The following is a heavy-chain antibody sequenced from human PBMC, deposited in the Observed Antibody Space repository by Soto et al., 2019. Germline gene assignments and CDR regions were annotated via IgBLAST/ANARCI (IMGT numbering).Heavy chain of an antibody. J-gene: IGHJ6*03. CDR1: GYTFTSYD. CDR3: ARGSGFLEWLLNTRYYYYMDV. Sequence: ASVKVSCKASGYTFTSYDINWVRQATGQGLEWMGWMNPNSGNTGYAQKFQGRVTMTRNTSISTAYMELSSLRSEDTAVYYCARGSGFLEWLLNTRYYYYMDVWGKGTTVTVSS. V-gene: IGHV1-8*01. D-gene: IGHD3-3*01. CDR2: MNPNSGNT.